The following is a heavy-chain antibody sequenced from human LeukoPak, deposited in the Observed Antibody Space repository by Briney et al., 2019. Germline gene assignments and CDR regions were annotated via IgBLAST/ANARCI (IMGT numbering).Heavy chain of an antibody. CDR2: IGIRSSTI. V-gene: IGHV3-48*04. Sequence: GGSLRLSCAASGFTFSNYNMNWVRQAPGKGLEWISYIGIRSSTIYYADSVKGRFTISRDNAKNSLYLQMNSLRAEDTAVYYCASGDAGSYYYYYMDVWGKGTTVAVSS. J-gene: IGHJ6*03. CDR3: ASGDAGSYYYYYMDV. CDR1: GFTFSNYN. D-gene: IGHD3-10*01.